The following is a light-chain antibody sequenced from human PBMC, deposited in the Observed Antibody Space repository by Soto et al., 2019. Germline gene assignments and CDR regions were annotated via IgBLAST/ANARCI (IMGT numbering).Light chain of an antibody. V-gene: IGKV1-9*01. CDR3: QQVYSYPRA. CDR1: QDLGTY. J-gene: IGKJ1*01. Sequence: IQLTQSPSSLSASVGDRVTITCRASQDLGTYLAWYQQIPGKAPKLLIYDASTLQTGVPSRFSGSGSGTDVSLAISYLRSGDFGTYYFQQVYSYPRAFGQGTKVDI. CDR2: DAS.